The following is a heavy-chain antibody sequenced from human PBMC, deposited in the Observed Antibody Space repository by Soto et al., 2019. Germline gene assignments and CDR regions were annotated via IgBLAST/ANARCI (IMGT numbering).Heavy chain of an antibody. V-gene: IGHV4-59*01. J-gene: IGHJ4*02. Sequence: LSLTCAFSGDSISSYYCMWIRQPPGKGLESIGYLYYGRSANYNPSLKSRVTLSVDTSTNQCSLTLSSMTAADTAVYYCARKYYYDSSGYSNFDYWGQGTLVTVST. CDR3: ARKYYYDSSGYSNFDY. D-gene: IGHD3-22*01. CDR2: LYYGRSA. CDR1: GDSISSYY.